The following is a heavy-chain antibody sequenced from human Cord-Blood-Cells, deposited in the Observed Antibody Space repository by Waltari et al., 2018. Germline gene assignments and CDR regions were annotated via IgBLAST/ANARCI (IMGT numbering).Heavy chain of an antibody. CDR3: ARVAMTTVTTGVLDY. V-gene: IGHV4-4*02. CDR2: IHHSGST. D-gene: IGHD4-17*01. Sequence: QVQLQESGPGLVKPSGTLSLTCAVSGGSISSSNWLSWVRQPPGKGLEWIGEIHHSGSTICTPSLKSRVTISVDKSKNQFSLKLSSVTAADTAVYYCARVAMTTVTTGVLDYWGQGTLVTVSS. CDR1: GGSISSSNW. J-gene: IGHJ4*02.